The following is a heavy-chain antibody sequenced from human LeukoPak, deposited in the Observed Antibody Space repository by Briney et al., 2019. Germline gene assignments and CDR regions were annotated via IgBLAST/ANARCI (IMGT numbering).Heavy chain of an antibody. Sequence: GGSLRLSCAASGFTFSSYGMHWVRQAPGKGLEWVAVISYDGSNKYYADSVKGRFTISRDNSKNTLYLQMNSLRAEDTAVYYCAKDFETYYYDSSGLGYWGQGTLVTVSS. V-gene: IGHV3-30*18. J-gene: IGHJ4*02. CDR1: GFTFSSYG. CDR3: AKDFETYYYDSSGLGY. CDR2: ISYDGSNK. D-gene: IGHD3-22*01.